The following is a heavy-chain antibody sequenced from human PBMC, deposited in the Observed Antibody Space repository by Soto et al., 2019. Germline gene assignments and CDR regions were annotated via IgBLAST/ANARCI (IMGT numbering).Heavy chain of an antibody. V-gene: IGHV1-69*13. D-gene: IGHD3-22*01. CDR3: ASVKYYYDSSGQSAAFDI. CDR2: IIPIFGTA. J-gene: IGHJ3*02. Sequence: ASVKVSCKASGGTFSSYAISWVRQAPGQGLEWMGGIIPIFGTANYAQKFQGRVTITADESTSTAYMEPSSLRSEDTAVYYCASVKYYYDSSGQSAAFDIWGQGTMVTVSS. CDR1: GGTFSSYA.